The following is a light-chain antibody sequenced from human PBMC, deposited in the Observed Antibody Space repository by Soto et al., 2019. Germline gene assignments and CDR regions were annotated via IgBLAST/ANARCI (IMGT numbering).Light chain of an antibody. V-gene: IGKV3-15*01. Sequence: EIVMTQSPATLSVSPGERATLSCRASQSVSRNLAWYQQKPGQAPRLLIYGASTRATGIPARFSGSGSGTEFTLTISSLQSEEFAVYYCQQYNNWPRTFGQGTKVDIK. CDR1: QSVSRN. CDR3: QQYNNWPRT. CDR2: GAS. J-gene: IGKJ1*01.